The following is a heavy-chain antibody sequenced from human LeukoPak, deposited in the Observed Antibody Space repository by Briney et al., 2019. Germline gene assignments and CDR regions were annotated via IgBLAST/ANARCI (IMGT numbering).Heavy chain of an antibody. J-gene: IGHJ4*02. CDR2: INPNSDGT. D-gene: IGHD3-22*01. Sequence: PAASVKVSCKASGYTFTGYYMHWVRQAPGQGLEWMGWINPNSDGTNYAQKFQGRVTMTRDTSISTAYMELSRLRSDDTAVYYCARAFYDSSGYSGYWGQGTLVTVSS. V-gene: IGHV1-2*02. CDR1: GYTFTGYY. CDR3: ARAFYDSSGYSGY.